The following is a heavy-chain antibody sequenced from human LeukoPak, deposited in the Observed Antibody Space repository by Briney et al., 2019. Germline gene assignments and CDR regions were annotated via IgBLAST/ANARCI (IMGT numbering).Heavy chain of an antibody. D-gene: IGHD6-19*01. J-gene: IGHJ3*01. CDR3: AGSGWSFDAFDF. V-gene: IGHV4-59*08. CDR1: GGSISDYF. CDR2: IHHSGTT. Sequence: SETLSLTCTVSGGSISDYFWSWIRQPPGKGLEWIGYIHHSGTTNYSPSLKSRVTISVDTSKNRFSLRLSSLTAADTAVYFCAGSGWSFDAFDFWGQGTMVTVSS.